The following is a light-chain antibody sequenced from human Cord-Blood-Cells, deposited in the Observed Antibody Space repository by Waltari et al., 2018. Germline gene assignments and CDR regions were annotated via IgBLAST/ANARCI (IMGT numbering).Light chain of an antibody. CDR1: QSVSSN. J-gene: IGKJ2*01. Sequence: EIVMTQSPATLSVSPGDRATLSCRASQSVSSNLAWYQQKPGQAPRLLIYGASTRAPGIPARFSGSGSGTEFTLTISSLQSEDFAVYYCQQYNKWYTFGQGTNLEIK. CDR3: QQYNKWYT. CDR2: GAS. V-gene: IGKV3-15*01.